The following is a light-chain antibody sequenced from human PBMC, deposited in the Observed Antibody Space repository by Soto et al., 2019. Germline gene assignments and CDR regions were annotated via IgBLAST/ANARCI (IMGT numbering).Light chain of an antibody. Sequence: DIQMTQSPSTLSASVGYRFTITCRASQSVSTWLAWYQQKPGKAPQVLISMASTLESGVPSRFSGSGSGTEFTLTIRSLQPDDFATYYCQQYNSHSPWTFGQGTTGDIK. V-gene: IGKV1-5*03. CDR1: QSVSTW. CDR2: MAS. CDR3: QQYNSHSPWT. J-gene: IGKJ1*01.